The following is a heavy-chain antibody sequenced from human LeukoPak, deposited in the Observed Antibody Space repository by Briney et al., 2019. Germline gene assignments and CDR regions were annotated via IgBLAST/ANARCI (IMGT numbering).Heavy chain of an antibody. D-gene: IGHD3-10*01. CDR3: ARRSVRGVIRY. J-gene: IGHJ4*02. Sequence: SETLSLTCAVYGGSFSGYYWSWIRQPPGKGREWIGEINHCGSTNYNPSLTSRVTISVDTPKNQFSLKLRSVTAADTAVYCCARRSVRGVIRYWGQGTLVTVSS. CDR2: INHCGST. CDR1: GGSFSGYY. V-gene: IGHV4-34*01.